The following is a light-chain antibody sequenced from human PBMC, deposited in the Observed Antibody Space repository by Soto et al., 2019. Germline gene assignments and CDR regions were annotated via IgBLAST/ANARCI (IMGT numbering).Light chain of an antibody. Sequence: DIQMTQSPSSLSASVGDRVTISCRTNQSVSKYINWYQQKPGTAPKPLIYYASNLETGVPSRFSGSGSGTDFTFTISSLQPEDIATYYCQQYDNLPLTFGGGTKVDIK. CDR1: QSVSKY. CDR2: YAS. CDR3: QQYDNLPLT. J-gene: IGKJ4*01. V-gene: IGKV1-33*01.